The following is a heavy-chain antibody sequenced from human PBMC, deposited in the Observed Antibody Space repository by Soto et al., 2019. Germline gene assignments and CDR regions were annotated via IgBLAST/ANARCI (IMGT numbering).Heavy chain of an antibody. Sequence: SETLSLTCAVYGGSFSGYYWSWIRQPPGKGLEWIGEINHSGSTNYNPSLKSRVTISVDTSKNQFSLKLSSVTAADTAVYYCARGGIAARPNWFDSWGQGTLVT. V-gene: IGHV4-34*01. CDR2: INHSGST. D-gene: IGHD6-6*01. J-gene: IGHJ5*01. CDR1: GGSFSGYY. CDR3: ARGGIAARPNWFDS.